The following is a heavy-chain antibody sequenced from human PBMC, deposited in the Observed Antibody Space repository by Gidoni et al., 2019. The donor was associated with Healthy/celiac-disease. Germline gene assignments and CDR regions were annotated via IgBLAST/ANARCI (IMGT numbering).Heavy chain of an antibody. CDR1: GHTFDDYA. V-gene: IGHV3-9*01. CDR2: ISWNSGSI. J-gene: IGHJ4*02. Sequence: EVHLVESGGGWVQSGRSVRLRCAASGHTFDDYAMHWVRQAPGTGLGWVSGISWNSGSIGYADAVKGRFTISRDNAKTSLYLLMSSLRAEDTALYYCAKDSHWNVYFVDYWGQGTLVTVSS. D-gene: IGHD1-1*01. CDR3: AKDSHWNVYFVDY.